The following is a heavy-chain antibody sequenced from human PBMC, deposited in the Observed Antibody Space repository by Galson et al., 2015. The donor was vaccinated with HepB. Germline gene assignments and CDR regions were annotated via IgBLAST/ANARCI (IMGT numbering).Heavy chain of an antibody. D-gene: IGHD2-15*01. Sequence: SLRLSCAASGFTFSSYDMHWVRQATGKGLEWVSAIGTAGDTYYPGSVKGRFTISRENAKNSLYLQMNSLRAGDTAVYYCATLWGIVVVVAATIYYYYYGMDVWGQGTTVTVSS. V-gene: IGHV3-13*01. CDR3: ATLWGIVVVVAATIYYYYYGMDV. CDR2: IGTAGDT. CDR1: GFTFSSYD. J-gene: IGHJ6*02.